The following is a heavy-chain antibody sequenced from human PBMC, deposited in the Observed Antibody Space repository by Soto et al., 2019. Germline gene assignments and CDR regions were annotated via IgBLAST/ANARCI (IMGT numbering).Heavy chain of an antibody. D-gene: IGHD2-21*02. CDR3: ARRQDCHYLFYN. Sequence: SETLSLTCTVSGGSINNYYWSWIRQSPGRGLEWIGCSYYTGTTNYNPSLSSRVTISICASKTQFSLRLRCVTAADPAVYFCARRQDCHYLFYNSGPGVPVTLSS. CDR1: GGSINNYY. J-gene: IGHJ4*02. V-gene: IGHV4-59*01. CDR2: SYYTGTT.